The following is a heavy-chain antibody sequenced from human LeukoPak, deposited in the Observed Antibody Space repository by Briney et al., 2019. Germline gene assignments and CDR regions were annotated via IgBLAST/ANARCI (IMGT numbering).Heavy chain of an antibody. CDR3: ARVGYCSSTSCYDRGYNWFDP. J-gene: IGHJ5*02. D-gene: IGHD2-2*01. CDR2: IIPIFGTA. V-gene: IGHV1-69*13. Sequence: SVKVSCKAPGGTFSSYAISWVRQAPGQGLEWMGGIIPIFGTANYAQKFQGRVTITADESTSAAYMELSSLRSEDTAVYYCARVGYCSSTSCYDRGYNWFDPWGQGTLVTVSS. CDR1: GGTFSSYA.